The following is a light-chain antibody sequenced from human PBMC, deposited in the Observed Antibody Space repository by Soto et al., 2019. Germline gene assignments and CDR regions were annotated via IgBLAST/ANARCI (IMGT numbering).Light chain of an antibody. Sequence: QSVLTQPASVSGSPGQSITISCTGTSSDVGGYNYVSWYQQHPGKAPKLMIYDVSNRPSGVSNRFSGSKSGNTASLTISGLHAEDEADYYCSSYTSSSTLAFGTVTKVTVL. CDR2: DVS. CDR1: SSDVGGYNY. V-gene: IGLV2-14*01. CDR3: SSYTSSSTLA. J-gene: IGLJ1*01.